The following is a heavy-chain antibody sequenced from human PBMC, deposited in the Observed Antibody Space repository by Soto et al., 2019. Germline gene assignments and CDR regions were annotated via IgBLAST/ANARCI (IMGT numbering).Heavy chain of an antibody. CDR2: ISYDGGNK. CDR3: ARGPYYDFLSGPGY. J-gene: IGHJ4*02. CDR1: GFTFNSYA. V-gene: IGHV3-30-3*01. D-gene: IGHD3-3*01. Sequence: SLRLSCAASGFTFNSYAMHWVRQAPGKGLEWVAVISYDGGNKYYADSVKGRFTISRDNSKSTLFLQMASLRAEDTAVYYCARGPYYDFLSGPGYWGQGTQVTVSS.